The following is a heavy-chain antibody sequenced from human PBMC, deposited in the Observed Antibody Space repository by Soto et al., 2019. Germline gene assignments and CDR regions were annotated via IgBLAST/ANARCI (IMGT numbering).Heavy chain of an antibody. D-gene: IGHD2-15*01. CDR3: GKVLVGATGHTDSDS. V-gene: IGHV4-39*01. CDR1: GGSIYRSGYY. J-gene: IGHJ4*02. CDR2: IDYNGVT. Sequence: QVQLQESGPGLVKPSETLSLTCTVSGGSIYRSGYYWGWIRQPPGRGLEWIGNIDYNGVTYSNPSFKGRVTISRATSKNQSSLKLTSVTAAATALYYCGKVLVGATGHTDSDSWGPGTLVAVSS.